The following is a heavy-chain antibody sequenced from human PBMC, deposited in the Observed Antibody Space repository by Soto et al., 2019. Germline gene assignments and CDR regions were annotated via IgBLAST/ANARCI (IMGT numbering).Heavy chain of an antibody. CDR3: ASGYFDHFFDF. Sequence: QVHLVQSGGEVKKPGASVIVSCKTSGYNLSTYTINWVRQAPGHGLEWIGWISAKNGNTDHPRKFQGRVTVTMDTSTTTSYMEVRNLRSAATAVYYCASGYFDHFFDFWGQGTLVTVSS. J-gene: IGHJ4*02. CDR1: GYNLSTYT. CDR2: ISAKNGNT. V-gene: IGHV1-18*04. D-gene: IGHD3-22*01.